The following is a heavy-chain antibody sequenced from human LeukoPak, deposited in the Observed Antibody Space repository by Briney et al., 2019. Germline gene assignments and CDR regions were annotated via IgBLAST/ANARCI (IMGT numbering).Heavy chain of an antibody. V-gene: IGHV3-30*04. CDR2: ISYDGSNK. D-gene: IGHD2-2*01. CDR3: AREVGYCSSTSCSGDWFDP. CDR1: GFTFSSYA. Sequence: GGSLRLSCAASGFTFSSYAMHWVRQAPGKGPEWVAVISYDGSNKYYADSVKGRFTISRDNSKNTLYLQMNSLRAEDTAVYYCAREVGYCSSTSCSGDWFDPWGQGTLVTVSS. J-gene: IGHJ5*02.